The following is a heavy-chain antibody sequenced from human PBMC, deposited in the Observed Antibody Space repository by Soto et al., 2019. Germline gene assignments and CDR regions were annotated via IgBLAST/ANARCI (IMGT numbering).Heavy chain of an antibody. CDR2: IKQDGSEQ. J-gene: IGHJ6*02. Sequence: EVQLVESGGGLVQPGGSLRLSCAASGFTFSGYWMSWVRQAPGKGLEWVANIKQDGSEQFYVDSVKGRFTISRDNAKNSLYLQMASLRAEETAVYYCAREAVWGQGTTVTVSS. CDR1: GFTFSGYW. CDR3: AREAV. V-gene: IGHV3-7*05.